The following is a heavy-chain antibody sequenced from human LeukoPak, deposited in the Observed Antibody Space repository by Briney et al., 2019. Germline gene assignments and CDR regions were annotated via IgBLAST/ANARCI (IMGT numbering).Heavy chain of an antibody. D-gene: IGHD6-13*01. CDR2: IWYDGTNK. V-gene: IGHV3-33*06. Sequence: GRSLRLSCAASGFSFSSYGMHWVRQAPGKGLEWVAVIWYDGTNKYYADSVKGRFTISRDNSKNTLYLQMNSLRAEDTAVYYCAKRTGSSSWNPFDYWGQGTLVTVSS. CDR1: GFSFSSYG. J-gene: IGHJ4*02. CDR3: AKRTGSSSWNPFDY.